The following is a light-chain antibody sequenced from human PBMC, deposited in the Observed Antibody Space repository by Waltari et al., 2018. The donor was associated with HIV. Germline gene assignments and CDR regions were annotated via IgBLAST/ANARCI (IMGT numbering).Light chain of an antibody. V-gene: IGLV1-44*01. J-gene: IGLJ3*02. CDR3: AAWDDSLMGV. Sequence: QSVLTQPPSASGTPGQRVTLSCSGSSPTIASNPVTWDQQLPGTSPKLLIYYNNQRPSGVPDRFSGSKSGTSASLAISGLQSEDEADYYCAAWDDSLMGVFGGGTRLTVL. CDR1: SPTIASNP. CDR2: YNN.